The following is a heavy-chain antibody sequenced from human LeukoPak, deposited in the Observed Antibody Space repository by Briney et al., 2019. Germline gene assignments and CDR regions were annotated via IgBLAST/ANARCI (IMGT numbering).Heavy chain of an antibody. J-gene: IGHJ3*02. Sequence: GRSLRLSCAASGFTFSSYGMHWVRQAPGKGLEWVAVIWYDGSNKYYADSVKGRFTISRDNSKNTLYLQMNSLRAEDTAVYYCARDFRAGGVTSKAFDIWGQGTMVTVSS. CDR1: GFTFSSYG. D-gene: IGHD3-16*01. CDR2: IWYDGSNK. CDR3: ARDFRAGGVTSKAFDI. V-gene: IGHV3-33*01.